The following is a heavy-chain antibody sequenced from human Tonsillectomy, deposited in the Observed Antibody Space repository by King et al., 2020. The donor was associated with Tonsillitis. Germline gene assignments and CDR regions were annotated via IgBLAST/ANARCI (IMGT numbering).Heavy chain of an antibody. J-gene: IGHJ4*02. CDR3: ARGRRRDGGLAADFDY. Sequence: VQLQESGPGLVKPSETLSLTCTISSGSISDYYWSWIRQPTGRGLEWIGYISSSGYTNSNPSLFSRVILSVDASKNQFSLKLTSVTAGDTAIYYCARGRRRDGGLAADFDYWGQGTLVTVSS. CDR2: ISSSGYT. V-gene: IGHV4-59*01. D-gene: IGHD4-23*01. CDR1: SGSISDYY.